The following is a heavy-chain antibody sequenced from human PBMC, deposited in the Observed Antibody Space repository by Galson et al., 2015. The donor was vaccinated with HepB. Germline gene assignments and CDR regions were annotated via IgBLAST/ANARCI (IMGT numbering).Heavy chain of an antibody. V-gene: IGHV1-46*01. D-gene: IGHD5-12*01. Sequence: SVKVSCKASGYTFTSYYMHWVRQAPGQGPEWMGIINPSGGSTSYAQRFQGRVTMTRDTSTSTVYMELSSLRSEDTAVYYCASQAYSGYDFPNDYWGQGTLVTVSS. CDR2: INPSGGST. CDR3: ASQAYSGYDFPNDY. J-gene: IGHJ4*02. CDR1: GYTFTSYY.